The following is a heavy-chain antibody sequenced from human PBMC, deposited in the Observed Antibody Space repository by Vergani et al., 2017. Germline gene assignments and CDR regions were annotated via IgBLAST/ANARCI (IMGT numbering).Heavy chain of an antibody. Sequence: QVQLQESGPGLVKPSETLSLTCTVSGGSVSSGSYYWSWIRQPPGKGLGWIGYIYYSGSTNYNPSLKSRVTISVDTSKNQFSLELSSVTAADTAVYYCAREELGIAVGDWGQGTLVTVSS. V-gene: IGHV4-61*01. CDR3: AREELGIAVGD. CDR2: IYYSGST. J-gene: IGHJ4*02. CDR1: GGSVSSGSYY. D-gene: IGHD6-19*01.